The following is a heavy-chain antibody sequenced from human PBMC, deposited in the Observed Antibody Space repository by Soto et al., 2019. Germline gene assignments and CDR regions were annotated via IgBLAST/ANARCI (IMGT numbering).Heavy chain of an antibody. Sequence: EARSVPCAVDGGCLSRYYWSWIRQPPGKGLEWIGEINHSGSTNYNPSLKSRVTISVDTSKNQFSLKLSSVTAADTAVYDCARRGAVPAMWDDWGQGSLGIGSS. J-gene: IGHJ4*02. V-gene: IGHV4-34*01. D-gene: IGHD6-19*01. CDR1: GGCLSRYY. CDR2: INHSGST. CDR3: ARRGAVPAMWDD.